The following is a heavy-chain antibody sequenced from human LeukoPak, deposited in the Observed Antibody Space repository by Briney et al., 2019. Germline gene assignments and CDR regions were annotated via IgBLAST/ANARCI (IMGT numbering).Heavy chain of an antibody. J-gene: IGHJ6*02. D-gene: IGHD3-9*01. CDR2: ISSSSSYI. CDR3: ARATADYDILTGYYSLYGMDV. V-gene: IGHV3-21*01. Sequence: PGGSLRLSCAASGFTVSSYSMNWVRQAPGKGLEWVSSISSSSSYIYYADSVKGRFTISRDNAKNSLYLQMNSLRAEDTAVYYCARATADYDILTGYYSLYGMDVWGQGTTVTVSS. CDR1: GFTVSSYS.